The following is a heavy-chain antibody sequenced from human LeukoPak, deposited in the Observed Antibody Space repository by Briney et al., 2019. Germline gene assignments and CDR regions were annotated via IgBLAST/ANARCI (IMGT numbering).Heavy chain of an antibody. J-gene: IGHJ6*03. CDR2: IIPIFGTA. D-gene: IGHD3-10*01. V-gene: IGHV1-69*06. CDR3: ASLYGSGRPPYYYYMDV. CDR1: GGTFSSYA. Sequence: GASVKVSCKASGGTFSSYAISWVRQAPGQGLEWMGGIIPIFGTANYAQKFQGRVTITADKSTSTAYMELSSLRSEDTAVYYCASLYGSGRPPYYYYMDVWGKGTTVTVSS.